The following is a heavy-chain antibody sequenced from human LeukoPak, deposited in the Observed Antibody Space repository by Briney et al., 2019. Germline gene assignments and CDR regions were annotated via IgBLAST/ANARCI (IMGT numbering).Heavy chain of an antibody. CDR2: ITSSSSDI. CDR1: GFTFSSHY. D-gene: IGHD6-19*01. J-gene: IGHJ4*02. Sequence: GGSLRLSCAASGFTFSSHYMNWVRQAPGKGLEWVSSITSSSSDIFYADSVKGRFTISRDNAKNSSYLKMNSLRVEDTAVYYCAAALAIAVGGTTPGDYWGQGTLVTVSS. V-gene: IGHV3-21*06. CDR3: AAALAIAVGGTTPGDY.